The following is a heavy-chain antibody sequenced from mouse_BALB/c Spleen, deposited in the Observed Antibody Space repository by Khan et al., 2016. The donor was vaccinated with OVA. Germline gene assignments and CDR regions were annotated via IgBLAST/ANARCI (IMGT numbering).Heavy chain of an antibody. J-gene: IGHJ3*01. V-gene: IGHV5-6-5*01. CDR2: ISSGDTT. CDR3: ARDYWFAY. CDR1: GFTFSNYG. Sequence: EVELVASGGGLVKPGGSLKLSCAASGFTFSNYGVSWVRQTPEKRLEWVASISSGDTTYYPDSVKGRFTISRDNARNILYLQMSSLRSEDTAMYYCARDYWFAYGGQGTLVTVSA.